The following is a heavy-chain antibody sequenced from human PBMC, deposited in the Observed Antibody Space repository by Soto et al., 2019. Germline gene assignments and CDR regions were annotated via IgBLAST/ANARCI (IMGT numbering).Heavy chain of an antibody. CDR3: ARPWGQLSTYYYGMDT. J-gene: IGHJ6*02. V-gene: IGHV3-30-3*01. CDR2: ISYDGDNK. D-gene: IGHD3-16*01. CDR1: GFTFRNYA. Sequence: GGSLRLSCAASGFTFRNYAMHWVRQAPGKGLEWVAAISYDGDNKYYTDSVKGPFTISRDNSKNTLYLQMNSLRPEDTAVYYCARPWGQLSTYYYGMDTWGQGTTVTVSS.